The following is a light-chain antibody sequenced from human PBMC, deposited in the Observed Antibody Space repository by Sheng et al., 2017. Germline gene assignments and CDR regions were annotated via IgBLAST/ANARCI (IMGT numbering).Light chain of an antibody. Sequence: AIRMTQSPSSLSASTGDRVTITCRASQGISSYLAWYQQKPGKAPKLLIYAASTLQSGVPSRFSGSGSGTEFTLTISSLQPEDVATYYCQKYNSALRTFGPGTKVDIK. V-gene: IGKV1-8*01. J-gene: IGKJ3*01. CDR1: QGISSY. CDR3: QKYNSALRT. CDR2: AAS.